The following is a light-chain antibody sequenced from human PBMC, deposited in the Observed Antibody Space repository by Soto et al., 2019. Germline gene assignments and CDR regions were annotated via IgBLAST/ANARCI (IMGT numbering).Light chain of an antibody. CDR1: QGISSA. CDR3: QQFNTYPALT. J-gene: IGKJ4*01. Sequence: AIHLTQSPSSLSASVGDRVTITCRASQGISSALAWYQQKPGKSPNLLIYDVSSLESGVRSRFSGSGSGTDFTLTISSLQPEDFATYYCQQFNTYPALTFGGGTKVEIK. CDR2: DVS. V-gene: IGKV1-13*02.